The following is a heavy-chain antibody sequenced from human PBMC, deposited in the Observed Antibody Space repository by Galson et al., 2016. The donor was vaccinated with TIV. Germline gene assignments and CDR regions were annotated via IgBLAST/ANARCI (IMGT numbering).Heavy chain of an antibody. CDR1: GYTFTSYD. CDR3: ARGDYYHSRSPLAY. D-gene: IGHD3-22*01. Sequence: SVKVSCKASGYTFTSYDINWVRRATGQGLEWMGWMNPNSGNTGYAQKFRGRVTMTRNTSVRTAYMELSSLTSEDTAVYYCARGDYYHSRSPLAYWGQGTLVSVSS. CDR2: MNPNSGNT. J-gene: IGHJ4*02. V-gene: IGHV1-8*02.